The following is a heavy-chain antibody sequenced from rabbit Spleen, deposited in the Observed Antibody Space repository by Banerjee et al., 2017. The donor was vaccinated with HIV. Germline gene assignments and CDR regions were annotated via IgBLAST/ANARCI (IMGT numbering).Heavy chain of an antibody. CDR3: ARAIPAGYAGYGYALFGSRLDL. CDR2: IYGGSSDNT. D-gene: IGHD6-1*01. CDR1: GFSFNSNYY. J-gene: IGHJ3*01. Sequence: QEQLVESGGGLVKPGGSLKLSCTASGFSFNSNYYMCWVRQAPGKGLEWIACIYGGSSDNTYYASWAKGRFTISRASSTTVTLQMTSLTAADTASYFCARAIPAGYAGYGYALFGSRLDLWGPGTLVTVS. V-gene: IGHV1S45*01.